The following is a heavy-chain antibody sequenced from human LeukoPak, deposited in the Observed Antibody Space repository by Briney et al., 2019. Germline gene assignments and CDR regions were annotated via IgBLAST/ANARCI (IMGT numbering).Heavy chain of an antibody. J-gene: IGHJ2*01. V-gene: IGHV3-11*01. D-gene: IGHD4-17*01. CDR3: AKRTVTRAWYFDL. CDR2: ISSSGSTI. CDR1: GFTFSDYY. Sequence: GGSLRLSCAASGFTFSDYYKSWIRQAPGKRLEWVSYISSSGSTIYYADSVKGRFTISRDNAKNSLYLQMNSLRAEDTAVYYCAKRTVTRAWYFDLWGRGTLVTVSS.